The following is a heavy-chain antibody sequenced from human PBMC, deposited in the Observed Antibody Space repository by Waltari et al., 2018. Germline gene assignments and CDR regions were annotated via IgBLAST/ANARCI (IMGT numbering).Heavy chain of an antibody. CDR1: GFPFSSSG. J-gene: IGHJ4*02. V-gene: IGHV3-30*02. D-gene: IGHD1-26*01. Sequence: QVQLVESGGGVVQPGGSLRLSCAASGFPFSSSGMHWVRQAPGKGLEWVALIRYDGSNKYYADSVKGRFTISRDNSKNTLYLQMNSLRAEDTAVYYCAKDWIVGAMYYFDYWGQGTLVTVSS. CDR2: IRYDGSNK. CDR3: AKDWIVGAMYYFDY.